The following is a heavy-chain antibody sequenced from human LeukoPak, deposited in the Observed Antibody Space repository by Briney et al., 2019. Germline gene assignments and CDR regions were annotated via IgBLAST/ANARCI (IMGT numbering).Heavy chain of an antibody. CDR2: INSDGSST. Sequence: PGGSLRLSCAASGFTFSSYWMHWVRQAPGKGLVWVSRINSDGSSTSYADSVKGRFTISRDNAKNTLYLQMNSLRAEDTAVYYCARERWEQWPRAVEAFDIWGQGTMVTVSS. V-gene: IGHV3-74*01. CDR1: GFTFSSYW. J-gene: IGHJ3*02. CDR3: ARERWEQWPRAVEAFDI. D-gene: IGHD6-19*01.